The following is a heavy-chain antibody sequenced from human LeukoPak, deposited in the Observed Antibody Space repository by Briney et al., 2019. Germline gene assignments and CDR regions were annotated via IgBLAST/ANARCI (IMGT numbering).Heavy chain of an antibody. Sequence: PSETLSLTCTVSGCTMSVYYWSWIRQSPGQGLEWIAYIYYSGTINYNPYLKSRATISVDTSKNQFSLKLSSVTAADTAVYDCARGTIFGAATNWFDSWGQGTLVIVSS. J-gene: IGHJ5*01. V-gene: IGHV4-59*01. CDR2: IYYSGTI. D-gene: IGHD3-3*01. CDR3: ARGTIFGAATNWFDS. CDR1: GCTMSVYY.